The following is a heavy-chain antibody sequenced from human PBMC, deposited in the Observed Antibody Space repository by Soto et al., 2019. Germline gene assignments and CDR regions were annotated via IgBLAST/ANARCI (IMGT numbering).Heavy chain of an antibody. Sequence: GGSLRLSCAASGFTFSSYAMSWVRQAPGKGLEWVSAISGSGGSTYYADSVKGRFTISRDNSKNTLYLQMNSLRAEDTAVYYCAKVGYCSGGSCYTRGAFDIWGQGTMVTVSS. CDR3: AKVGYCSGGSCYTRGAFDI. D-gene: IGHD2-15*01. CDR2: ISGSGGST. J-gene: IGHJ3*02. V-gene: IGHV3-23*01. CDR1: GFTFSSYA.